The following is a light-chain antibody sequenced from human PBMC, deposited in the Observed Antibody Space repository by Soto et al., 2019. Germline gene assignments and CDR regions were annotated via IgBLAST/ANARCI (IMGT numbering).Light chain of an antibody. CDR3: GSWDDSLNVGA. J-gene: IGLJ2*01. V-gene: IGLV2-8*01. Sequence: QSALTQPPSASGSPGQSVTISYTGTSSDVGGYNYVSWYQQHPGKAPKLMIYEVIKRPSGVPDRFSGSKSGTSATLGITGLQTGDEAVYYCGSWDDSLNVGAFGGGTKVTVL. CDR1: SSDVGGYNY. CDR2: EVI.